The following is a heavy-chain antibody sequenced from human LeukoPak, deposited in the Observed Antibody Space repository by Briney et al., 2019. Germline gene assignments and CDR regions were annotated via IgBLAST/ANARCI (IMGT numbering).Heavy chain of an antibody. CDR1: GFTFSDYY. Sequence: KAGGSLRLSCAASGFTFSDYYMSWIRQAPGKGLEWIGEINHSGSTNYNPSLKSRVTISVDTSKNQFSLKLSSVTAADTAVYYCARGLEVTRYFDLWGRGTLVTVSS. D-gene: IGHD3-3*01. V-gene: IGHV4-34*01. CDR2: INHSGST. J-gene: IGHJ2*01. CDR3: ARGLEVTRYFDL.